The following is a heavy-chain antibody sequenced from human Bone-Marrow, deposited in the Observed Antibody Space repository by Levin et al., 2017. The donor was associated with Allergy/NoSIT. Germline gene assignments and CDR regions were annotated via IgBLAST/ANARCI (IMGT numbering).Heavy chain of an antibody. D-gene: IGHD2-2*01. J-gene: IGHJ5*02. CDR2: INPNSGGT. CDR1: GYTFTGYY. Sequence: GESLKISCKASGYTFTGYYMHWVRQAPGQGLEWMGWINPNSGGTNYAQKFQGRVTMTRDTSISTAYMELSRLRSDDTAVYYCALLQSHFHCSSTSCYPASNNWFDPWGQGTLVTVSS. V-gene: IGHV1-2*02. CDR3: ALLQSHFHCSSTSCYPASNNWFDP.